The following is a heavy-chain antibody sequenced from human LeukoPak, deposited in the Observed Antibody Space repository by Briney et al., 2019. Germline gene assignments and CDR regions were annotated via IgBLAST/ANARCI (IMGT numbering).Heavy chain of an antibody. Sequence: PSETLSLTCTVSGGSISSSSYYWGWIRQPPGKGLEWIGSIYYSGSTYYNPSLKSRVTISVDTSKNQFSLKLSSVTAADTAVYYGARAILGGSAVAYSFDYWGQGTLVTVSS. J-gene: IGHJ4*02. CDR3: ARAILGGSAVAYSFDY. CDR2: IYYSGST. CDR1: GGSISSSSYY. V-gene: IGHV4-39*07. D-gene: IGHD3-10*01.